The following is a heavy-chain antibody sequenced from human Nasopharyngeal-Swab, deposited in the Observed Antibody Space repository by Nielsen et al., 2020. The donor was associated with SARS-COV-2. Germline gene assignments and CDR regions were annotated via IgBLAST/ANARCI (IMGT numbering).Heavy chain of an antibody. D-gene: IGHD4-11*01. J-gene: IGHJ2*01. V-gene: IGHV3-30*03. CDR3: ASRGAANDPSTRDLPYSRRTFDL. CDR1: GFTFSSYG. CDR2: ISYDGSNK. Sequence: GESLKISCAASGFTFSSYGMHWVRQAPGKGLEWVALISYDGSNKYYADSVRGRFSSYRDNYRNTLSLEMNSLRAEDTAVYYCASRGAANDPSTRDLPYSRRTFDLWGRGTLVTVSS.